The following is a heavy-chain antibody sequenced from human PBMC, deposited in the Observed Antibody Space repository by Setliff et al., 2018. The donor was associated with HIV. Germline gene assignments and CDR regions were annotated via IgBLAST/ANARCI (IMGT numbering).Heavy chain of an antibody. CDR1: GYSFTGYY. D-gene: IGHD6-13*01. CDR3: ARDPGYKSTWYGVFDI. J-gene: IGHJ3*02. V-gene: IGHV1-2*06. CDR2: FNPTSGGT. Sequence: GASVKVSCKASGYSFTGYYIHWVRQAPGQGPEWLGRFNPTSGGTNYAQKFQGRVTMTGDTSISTAYVELSRLTSDDTAVYYCARDPGYKSTWYGVFDIWGQGTMVTVSS.